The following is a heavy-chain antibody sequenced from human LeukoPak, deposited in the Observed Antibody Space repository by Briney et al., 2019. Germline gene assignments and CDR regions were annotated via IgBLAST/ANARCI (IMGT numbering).Heavy chain of an antibody. CDR2: INHSGST. CDR1: GGSFSGYY. J-gene: IGHJ4*02. Sequence: SETLSLTCAVYGGSFSGYYWSWIRQPPGKGLEWIGEINHSGSTNYNPSLKSRVTISADTSKNQFSLKLSSVTAADTAVYYCARRGILGLYYWGQGTLVTVPS. V-gene: IGHV4-34*01. D-gene: IGHD6-13*01. CDR3: ARRGILGLYY.